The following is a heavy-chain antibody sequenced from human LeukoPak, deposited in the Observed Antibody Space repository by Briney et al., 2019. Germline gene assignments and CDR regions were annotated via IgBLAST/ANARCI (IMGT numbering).Heavy chain of an antibody. CDR1: GGSFSGYY. Sequence: SETLSLTCAVYGGSFSGYYWSWIRQPPGKGLEWIGEINHSGSTNYNPSLKSRVTISVDTSKNQFSLKLSSVTAADTAVYYCARGIWLQPLHWGQGTLVTVSS. V-gene: IGHV4-34*01. D-gene: IGHD5-24*01. J-gene: IGHJ4*02. CDR2: INHSGST. CDR3: ARGIWLQPLH.